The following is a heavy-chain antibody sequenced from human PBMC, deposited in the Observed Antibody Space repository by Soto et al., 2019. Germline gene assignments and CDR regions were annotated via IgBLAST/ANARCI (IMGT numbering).Heavy chain of an antibody. Sequence: PSESLSLTCTVSGGCISSYYCSWIRQPAGKGMEWIGRIHTTDGTNYNPSLKSRVTMSIDTSNNQFSLKLNSLTAADTAVYYCARALSSAAGLYFDFWGQGTLVTVSS. J-gene: IGHJ4*02. D-gene: IGHD6-13*01. CDR3: ARALSSAAGLYFDF. CDR2: IHTTDGT. CDR1: GGCISSYY. V-gene: IGHV4-4*07.